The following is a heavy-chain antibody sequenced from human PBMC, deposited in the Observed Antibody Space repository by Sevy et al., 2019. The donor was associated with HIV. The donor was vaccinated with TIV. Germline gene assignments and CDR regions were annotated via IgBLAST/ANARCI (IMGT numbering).Heavy chain of an antibody. CDR1: GFTFSDHY. V-gene: IGHV3-72*01. J-gene: IGHJ4*02. CDR3: ATHAGIAAAGRVFDY. Sequence: GGSLRLTCAASGFTFSDHYMEWVRQAPGKGLEWVGRIRNKADSYTTEYAASVKGRFTISRDDSKNSLYLLMNSLKTEDTAVYYCATHAGIAAAGRVFDYWGQGTLVTVSS. D-gene: IGHD6-13*01. CDR2: IRNKADSYTT.